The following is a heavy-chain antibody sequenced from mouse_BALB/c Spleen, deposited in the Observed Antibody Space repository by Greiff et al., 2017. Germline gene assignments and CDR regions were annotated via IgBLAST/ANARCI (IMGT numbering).Heavy chain of an antibody. J-gene: IGHJ4*01. CDR3: ARGIFYYGSSPYAMDY. V-gene: IGHV5-4*02. D-gene: IGHD1-1*01. Sequence: DVHLVESGGGLVKPGGSLKLSCAASGFTFSDYYMYWVRQTPEKRLEWVATISDGGSYTYYPDSVKGRFTISRDNAKNNLYLQMSSLKSEDTAMYYCARGIFYYGSSPYAMDYWGQGTSVTVSS. CDR1: GFTFSDYY. CDR2: ISDGGSYT.